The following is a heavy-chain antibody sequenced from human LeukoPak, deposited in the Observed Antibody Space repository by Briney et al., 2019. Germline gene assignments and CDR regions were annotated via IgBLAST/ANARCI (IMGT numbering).Heavy chain of an antibody. J-gene: IGHJ4*02. Sequence: GESLKISWTGSGYSFTSYWIGWVRQMPGKGLEWMGIIYPGGSDTRYSPSFQGQVTISADKSISTAYLQWSSLKASDTAMYYCARQLATAMAQPCDYWGQGTLVTVSS. CDR1: GYSFTSYW. CDR3: ARQLATAMAQPCDY. D-gene: IGHD5-18*01. CDR2: IYPGGSDT. V-gene: IGHV5-51*01.